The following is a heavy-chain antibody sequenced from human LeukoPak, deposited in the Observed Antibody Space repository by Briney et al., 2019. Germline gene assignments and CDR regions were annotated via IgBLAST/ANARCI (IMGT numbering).Heavy chain of an antibody. CDR1: GFTFSSYG. CDR3: ARDLVDSSGIFDY. D-gene: IGHD3-22*01. J-gene: IGHJ4*02. CDR2: VWYDGSNK. Sequence: GGSLRLSCAASGFTFSSYGMHWVRQAPGKGLEWVAVVWYDGSNKYYADSVKGRFTISRDNSKNTLYLQMNSLRAEDTAVYYCARDLVDSSGIFDYWGQGTLVTVSS. V-gene: IGHV3-33*01.